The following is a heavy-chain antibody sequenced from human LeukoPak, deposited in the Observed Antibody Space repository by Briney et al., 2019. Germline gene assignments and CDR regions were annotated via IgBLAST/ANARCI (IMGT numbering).Heavy chain of an antibody. CDR2: ISAYNGNT. V-gene: IGHV1-18*01. J-gene: IGHJ6*02. Sequence: ASVKVSCKASGYTFTSYGISWVRQAPGQGLEWVGWISAYNGNTNYAQKLQGRVTMTTDTSTSTAYMELRSLRSDDTAVYYCARGSHYDILTGYSELYGMDVWGQGTTVTVSS. CDR1: GYTFTSYG. D-gene: IGHD3-9*01. CDR3: ARGSHYDILTGYSELYGMDV.